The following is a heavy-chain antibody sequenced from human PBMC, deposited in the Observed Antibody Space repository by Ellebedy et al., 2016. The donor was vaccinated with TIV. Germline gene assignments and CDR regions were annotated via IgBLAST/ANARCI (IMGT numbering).Heavy chain of an antibody. CDR1: GFTFTTYA. D-gene: IGHD3/OR15-3a*01. Sequence: GESLKISCAASGFTFTTYAISWVRQAPGKGLEWVSAVSRTGGSTFYADSVKGRFTISRDNSKNTLYLQMNSLRADDTAVYYCAKDFSSGYDIWSGYSFDYWGQGTLVTVSS. CDR2: VSRTGGST. CDR3: AKDFSSGYDIWSGYSFDY. V-gene: IGHV3-23*01. J-gene: IGHJ4*02.